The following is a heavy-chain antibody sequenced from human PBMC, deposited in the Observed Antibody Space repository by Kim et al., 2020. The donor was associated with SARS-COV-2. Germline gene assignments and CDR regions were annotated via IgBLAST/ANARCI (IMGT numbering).Heavy chain of an antibody. V-gene: IGHV3-23*01. D-gene: IGHD2-2*01. CDR3: AKKYCSSSSCYSGQWGMDV. J-gene: IGHJ6*02. CDR2: ITSSGDNT. CDR1: GFTFSSYA. Sequence: GGSLRLSCEASGFTFSSYAMTWVRQAPGKGLEWLSSITSSGDNTYYAHSVKGRFTISRDSYKSTLYLQLNSLRAEDTAVYYCAKKYCSSSSCYSGQWGMDVWGHGTTVTVSS.